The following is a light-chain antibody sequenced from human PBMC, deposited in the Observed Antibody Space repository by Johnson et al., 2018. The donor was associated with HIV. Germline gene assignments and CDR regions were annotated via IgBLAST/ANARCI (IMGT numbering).Light chain of an antibody. CDR3: GTWDSSLSAPRYV. Sequence: QFVLTQPPSVSAAPGQRVTISCSGSSSDIGYNFVSWYQQLPGTAPKVLIYENNKRPSGIPDRFSGSKSGTSATLGITGLQTGDEADYYCGTWDSSLSAPRYVFGTGTKVTVL. J-gene: IGLJ1*01. CDR1: SSDIGYNF. V-gene: IGLV1-51*02. CDR2: ENN.